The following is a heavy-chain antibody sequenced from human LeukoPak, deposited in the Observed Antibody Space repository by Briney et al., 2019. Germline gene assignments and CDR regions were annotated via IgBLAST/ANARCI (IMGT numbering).Heavy chain of an antibody. CDR2: IDPGDSDI. D-gene: IGHD5-18*01. CDR1: GYGSTSYW. CDR3: TRHVRPRRRGYTDY. Sequence: KCGESLKISCKGSGYGSTSYWIGWVRQMPGKGLEWMGNIDPGDSDIRYNPSFQGQVTISADKSINTAYLQWGSLKASDTAMYYCTRHVRPRRRGYTDYWGQGTLVTVSS. V-gene: IGHV5-51*01. J-gene: IGHJ4*02.